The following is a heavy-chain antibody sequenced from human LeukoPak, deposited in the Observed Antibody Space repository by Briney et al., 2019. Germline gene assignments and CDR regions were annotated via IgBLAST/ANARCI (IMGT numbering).Heavy chain of an antibody. CDR1: GFTFSRHG. Sequence: GGSLRLSCAASGFTFSRHGMHWVRQAPGKGLEWAAVIWYDGSNKHYADSVKGRFTISRDNSKNTLYLQMSSLRAEDTAVYYCARDLDHYFDYWGQGTLVTVSS. CDR3: ARDLDHYFDY. V-gene: IGHV3-33*01. J-gene: IGHJ4*02. CDR2: IWYDGSNK.